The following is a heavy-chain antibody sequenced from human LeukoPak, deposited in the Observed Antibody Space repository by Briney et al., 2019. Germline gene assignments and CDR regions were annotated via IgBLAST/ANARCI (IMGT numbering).Heavy chain of an antibody. Sequence: SGGSLRLSCAASGFTFSSYAMSWVRQAPGKGLEWVSAISGSGGSTYYADSVKGRFTISRDNSKNTLYLQMNSLRAEDTAVYYCAKQGSISWYEYYMDVWGKGTTVTVSS. J-gene: IGHJ6*03. CDR1: GFTFSSYA. CDR3: AKQGSISWYEYYMDV. CDR2: ISGSGGST. D-gene: IGHD6-13*01. V-gene: IGHV3-23*01.